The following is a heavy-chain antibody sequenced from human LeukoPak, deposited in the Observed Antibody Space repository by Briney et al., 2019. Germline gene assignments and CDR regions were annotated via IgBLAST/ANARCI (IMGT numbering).Heavy chain of an antibody. J-gene: IGHJ2*01. CDR1: GYTFTSYG. Sequence: GSVEVSCKASGYTFTSYGISWVRQAPGQGLEWMGWISAYNGNTNYAQKLQGRVTMTTDTSTSTAYMELRSTRSDDTAVYYCARMGLALWYFDLWGRGTLVTVSS. V-gene: IGHV1-18*01. CDR3: ARMGLALWYFDL. CDR2: ISAYNGNT.